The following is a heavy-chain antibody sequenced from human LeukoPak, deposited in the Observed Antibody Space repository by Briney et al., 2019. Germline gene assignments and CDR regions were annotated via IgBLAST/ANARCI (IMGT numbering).Heavy chain of an antibody. CDR2: INHSGST. CDR1: GGSFSGYY. V-gene: IGHV4-34*01. J-gene: IGHJ3*02. D-gene: IGHD3-22*01. Sequence: PSETLSLTCAVYGGSFSGYYWSWLRQPPGKGLEWIGEINHSGSTNYNPSLKSRVTISVDTSKNQFSLKLSSVTAADTAVYYCARRITMIVVASRAFDIWGQGTMVTVSS. CDR3: ARRITMIVVASRAFDI.